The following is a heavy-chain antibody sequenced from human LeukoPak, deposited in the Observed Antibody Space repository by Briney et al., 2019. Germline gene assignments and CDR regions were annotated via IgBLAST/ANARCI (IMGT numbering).Heavy chain of an antibody. V-gene: IGHV3-23*01. D-gene: IGHD6-13*01. CDR3: AKYSSSWYVGYFDY. J-gene: IGHJ4*02. Sequence: PGGSLRLSRAASGFTFSSYAMSWVRQAPGKGLEWVSAISGSGGSTYYADSVKGRFTISRDNSKNTLYLQMNSLRAEDTAVYYCAKYSSSWYVGYFDYWGQGTLVTVSS. CDR1: GFTFSSYA. CDR2: ISGSGGST.